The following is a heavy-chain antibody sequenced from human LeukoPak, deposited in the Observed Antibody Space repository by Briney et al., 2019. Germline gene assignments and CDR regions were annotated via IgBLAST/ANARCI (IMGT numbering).Heavy chain of an antibody. V-gene: IGHV3-30-3*01. CDR1: GFTFSDYY. CDR2: ISYDGSNK. J-gene: IGHJ3*02. CDR3: ASGSYSDAFDI. Sequence: GGSLRLSCAASGFTFSDYYMSWVRQAPGKGLEWVAVISYDGSNKYYADSVKGRFTISRDNSKNTLYLQMNSLRAEDTAVYYCASGSYSDAFDIWGQGTMVTVSS. D-gene: IGHD1-26*01.